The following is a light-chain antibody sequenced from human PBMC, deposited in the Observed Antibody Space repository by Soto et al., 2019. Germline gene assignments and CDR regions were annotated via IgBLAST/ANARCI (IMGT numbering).Light chain of an antibody. CDR2: KAS. Sequence: DIQMTQSPSTLSASVGERVTITCRASQSISSWLAWYQQKPGKAPKLLIYKASSLESGVPSRFSGSGSGTEFTLTVSSXQPDDFATYYCQQYNSYPQTFGQGTKVDIK. CDR3: QQYNSYPQT. V-gene: IGKV1-5*03. CDR1: QSISSW. J-gene: IGKJ1*01.